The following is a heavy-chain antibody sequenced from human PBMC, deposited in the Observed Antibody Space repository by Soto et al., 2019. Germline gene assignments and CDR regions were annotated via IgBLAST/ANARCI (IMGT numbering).Heavy chain of an antibody. Sequence: SETLSLTCTVSGGSISSYYWSWIRQPPGKGLEWIGYIYYSGSTNYNPSLKSRVTISVDTSKNQFSLKLSSVTAADTAVYYCARLPSEESFDYWGQGTLVTVSS. V-gene: IGHV4-59*08. J-gene: IGHJ4*02. CDR3: ARLPSEESFDY. CDR1: GGSISSYY. CDR2: IYYSGST.